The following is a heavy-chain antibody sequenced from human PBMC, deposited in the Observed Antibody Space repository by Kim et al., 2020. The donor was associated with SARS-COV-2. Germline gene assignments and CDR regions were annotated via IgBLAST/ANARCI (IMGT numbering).Heavy chain of an antibody. CDR1: GGSISSSSYY. V-gene: IGHV4-39*07. CDR3: ARDVSIAAADPFDY. Sequence: SETLSLTCTVSGGSISSSSYYWGWIRQPPGKGLEWIGSIYYSGSTYYNPSLKSRVTISVDTSKNQFSLKLSSVTAADTAVYYCARDVSIAAADPFDYWGQGTLVTVSS. J-gene: IGHJ4*02. CDR2: IYYSGST. D-gene: IGHD6-13*01.